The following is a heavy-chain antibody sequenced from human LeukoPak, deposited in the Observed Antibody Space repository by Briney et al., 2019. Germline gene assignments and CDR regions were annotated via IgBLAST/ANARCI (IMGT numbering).Heavy chain of an antibody. V-gene: IGHV1-2*02. CDR3: ARVNIVVVPAAMGNYYYYYMDV. D-gene: IGHD2-2*01. CDR2: INPNNGGT. Sequence: GASVNVSCKSSGYTFNGYYMHWVRQAPGQGLEWMGWINPNNGGTKYAQNLQGRVTMTRDTSISTAYMELDRLRSDDTAVYYCARVNIVVVPAAMGNYYYYYMDVWGKGTTVTVSS. J-gene: IGHJ6*03. CDR1: GYTFNGYY.